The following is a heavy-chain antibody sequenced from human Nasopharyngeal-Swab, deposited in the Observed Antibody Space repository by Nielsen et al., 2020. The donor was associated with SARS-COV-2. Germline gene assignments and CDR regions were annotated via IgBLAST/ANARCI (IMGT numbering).Heavy chain of an antibody. D-gene: IGHD3-10*01. J-gene: IGHJ5*02. CDR3: ARRRIPITRGIKGWFDP. Sequence: WIRQPPGKGLEWIASTHYSGSSYYNPSLKSRVTISVDTSKNQFSLELNSVTAADTAVYYCARRRIPITRGIKGWFDPWGQGTLITVSS. CDR2: THYSGSS. V-gene: IGHV4-39*01.